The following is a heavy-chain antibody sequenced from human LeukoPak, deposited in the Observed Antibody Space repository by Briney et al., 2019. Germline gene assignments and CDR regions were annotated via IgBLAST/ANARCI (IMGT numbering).Heavy chain of an antibody. J-gene: IGHJ4*02. CDR2: IYYSGST. D-gene: IGHD3-10*01. V-gene: IGHV4-31*03. CDR1: GGSISSGGYY. CDR3: ARCYGSGSCLDY. Sequence: SETLSLTCTVSGGSISSGGYYWSWIRQHPGKGLEWIGYIYYSGSTYYNPSLKSRVTISVDTSKNQFSLKMRSVTAADTAVYYCARCYGSGSCLDYWGQGTLVTVSS.